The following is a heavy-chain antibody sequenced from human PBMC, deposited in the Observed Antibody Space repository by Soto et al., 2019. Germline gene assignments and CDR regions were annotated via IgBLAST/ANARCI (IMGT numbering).Heavy chain of an antibody. Sequence: ASVKVSWKASGYTFTSYGISWVRQAPGQGLEWMGWISAYNGNTNYAQKLQGRVTMTTDTSTSTAYMELRSLRSDDTAVYYCARDPHGDYSSDYWGQGTLVTVSS. V-gene: IGHV1-18*01. CDR3: ARDPHGDYSSDY. J-gene: IGHJ4*02. CDR2: ISAYNGNT. D-gene: IGHD2-15*01. CDR1: GYTFTSYG.